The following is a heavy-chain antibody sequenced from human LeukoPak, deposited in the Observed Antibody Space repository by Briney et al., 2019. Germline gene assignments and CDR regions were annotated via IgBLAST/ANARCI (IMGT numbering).Heavy chain of an antibody. V-gene: IGHV4-38-2*02. CDR2: IYHSGST. D-gene: IGHD3-10*01. Sequence: SETLSLTCTVSGYSISSGYYWGWIRQPPGKGLEWIGSIYHSGSTYYNPSLKSRVTISVDTSKNQFSLKLSSVTAADTAVYYCARVVVRFGELSEFWFDPWGQGTLATVSS. CDR3: ARVVVRFGELSEFWFDP. J-gene: IGHJ5*02. CDR1: GYSISSGYY.